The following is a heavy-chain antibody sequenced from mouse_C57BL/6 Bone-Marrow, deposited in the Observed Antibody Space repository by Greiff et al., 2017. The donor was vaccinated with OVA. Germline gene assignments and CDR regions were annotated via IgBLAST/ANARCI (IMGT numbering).Heavy chain of an antibody. CDR2: INPGSGGT. D-gene: IGHD1-1*01. CDR1: GYAFTNYL. J-gene: IGHJ3*01. V-gene: IGHV1-54*01. CDR3: ARSTTVVAREDAWFAY. Sequence: VKLQESGAELVRPGTSVKVSCKASGYAFTNYLIEWVKQRPGQGLEWIGVINPGSGGTNYNEKFKGKATLTADKSSSTAYMQLSSLTSEDSAVYFCARSTTVVAREDAWFAYWGQGTLVTVSA.